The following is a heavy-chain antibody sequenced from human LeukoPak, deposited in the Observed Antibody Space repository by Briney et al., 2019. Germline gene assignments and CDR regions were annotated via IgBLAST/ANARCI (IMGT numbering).Heavy chain of an antibody. D-gene: IGHD3-10*01. CDR2: ISSSSSTI. J-gene: IGHJ1*01. V-gene: IGHV3-48*04. CDR3: AREGFEFLVRGVIISEYFQH. CDR1: GFTFSSYS. Sequence: GGSLRLSCAASGFTFSSYSMNWVRQAPGKGLEWVSYISSSSSTIYYADSVKGRFTISRDNAKNSLYLQMNSLRAEDTAVYYCAREGFEFLVRGVIISEYFQHWGQGTLVTVSS.